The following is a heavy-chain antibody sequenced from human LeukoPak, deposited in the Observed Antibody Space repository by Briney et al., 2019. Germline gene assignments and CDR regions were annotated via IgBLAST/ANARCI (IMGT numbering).Heavy chain of an antibody. J-gene: IGHJ4*02. CDR3: AREMPRTYYFDY. CDR2: INPSGGST. V-gene: IGHV1-46*01. Sequence: ASVKVSCKASGYTFTNYYIHWVQQAPGQGLEWMGNINPSGGSTTYAQRFQDRVFMTGDTSTSTVYMELSSLRSEDTAIYYCAREMPRTYYFDYWGQGTLVTAPS. CDR1: GYTFTNYY. D-gene: IGHD1-14*01.